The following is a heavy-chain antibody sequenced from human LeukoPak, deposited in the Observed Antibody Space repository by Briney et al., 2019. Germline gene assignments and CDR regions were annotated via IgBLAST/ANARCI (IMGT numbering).Heavy chain of an antibody. Sequence: GRSLRLSCAASGFSFSSYAMHWVRQAPGEGLECVAVISYDGSNKYYADSVKVRFTISRDNSKNTRYLQMNSLRAEDTAVYYCARLGIPRTYSYYGMDGWGQGTTVTVSS. CDR3: ARLGIPRTYSYYGMDG. CDR2: ISYDGSNK. D-gene: IGHD7-27*01. J-gene: IGHJ6*02. V-gene: IGHV3-30-3*01. CDR1: GFSFSSYA.